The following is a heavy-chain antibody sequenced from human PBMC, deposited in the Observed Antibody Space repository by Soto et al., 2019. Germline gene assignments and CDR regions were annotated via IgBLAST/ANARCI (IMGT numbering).Heavy chain of an antibody. D-gene: IGHD3-10*01. CDR1: GYSFAIYW. CDR2: IYPGDSDT. CDR3: ATLQIATVRGGIIGGYFDP. J-gene: IGHJ4*02. Sequence: GESLKISCKGSGYSFAIYWIGWVRQMPGKGLEWMGIIYPGDSDTRYTPSFQGQVTISAAKYISPASLRRGSLQSSDTAMSYCATLQIATVRGGIIGGYFDPWGQGTPVTVSS. V-gene: IGHV5-51*01.